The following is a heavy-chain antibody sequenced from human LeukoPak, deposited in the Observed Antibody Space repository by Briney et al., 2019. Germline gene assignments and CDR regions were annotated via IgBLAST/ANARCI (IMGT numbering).Heavy chain of an antibody. Sequence: ASVKVSCKASGYTFTSYGISWVRQAPGQGLEWMGWISAYNGNINYAQKLQGRVTMTTDTSTSTAYMELRSLRSDDTAVYYCARGITQGEILPGPIFDYWGQGTLVTVSS. CDR2: ISAYNGNI. D-gene: IGHD3-9*01. CDR1: GYTFTSYG. J-gene: IGHJ4*02. CDR3: ARGITQGEILPGPIFDY. V-gene: IGHV1-18*01.